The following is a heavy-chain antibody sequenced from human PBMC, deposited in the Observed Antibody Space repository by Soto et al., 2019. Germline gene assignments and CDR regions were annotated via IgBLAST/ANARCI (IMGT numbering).Heavy chain of an antibody. V-gene: IGHV1-2*04. CDR1: GYSFTGYY. CDR2: INPNGGGT. CDR3: ALGYCSGGSCYHFDY. Sequence: ASVKVSCKASGYSFTGYYMHWVRLAPGQGLEWMGWINPNGGGTNYAQKFQGWVTMTRGTSISTAYMELNRLRSDDTAVYYCALGYCSGGSCYHFDYWGQVTLVTVSS. D-gene: IGHD2-15*01. J-gene: IGHJ4*02.